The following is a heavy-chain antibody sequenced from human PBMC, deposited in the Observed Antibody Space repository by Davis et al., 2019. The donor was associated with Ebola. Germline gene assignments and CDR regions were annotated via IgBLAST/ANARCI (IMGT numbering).Heavy chain of an antibody. CDR2: IYHSGST. D-gene: IGHD3-22*01. V-gene: IGHV4-4*02. CDR3: ARSGITYYYDSSGDTTAFDI. Sequence: PSETLSLTCAVSGGSISSSNWWSWVRQPPGKGLEWIGEIYHSGSTNYNPSLKSRVTISVDTSKNQFSLKLSSVTAADTAVYYCARSGITYYYDSSGDTTAFDIWGQGTMVTVSS. J-gene: IGHJ3*02. CDR1: GGSISSSNW.